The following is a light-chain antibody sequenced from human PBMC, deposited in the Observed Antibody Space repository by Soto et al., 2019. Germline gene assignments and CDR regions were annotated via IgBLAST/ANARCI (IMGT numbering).Light chain of an antibody. CDR2: EDT. V-gene: IGLV3-1*01. CDR1: KLGDKF. J-gene: IGLJ2*01. Sequence: SYELSQPPSVSVSPGQTASITCSGDKLGDKFASWYQQKSGQSPVLVIFEDTKRPSGTPERFSGSNSGNTASLTISGTQAIDEADYYCQVWDNNIVVFGGGTKLTVL. CDR3: QVWDNNIVV.